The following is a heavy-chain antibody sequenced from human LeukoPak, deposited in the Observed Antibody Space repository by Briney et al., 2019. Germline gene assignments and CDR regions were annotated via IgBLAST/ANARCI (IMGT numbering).Heavy chain of an antibody. Sequence: GGSLRLSCAASGFTFDDYGMSWVRQAPGKRLEWVSGINWNGGSTGYADSVKGRFTISRDNAKNSLYLQMNSLRAEDTALYYCARYYYDSSGYYRYYYYYGMDVWGQGTTVTVSS. CDR2: INWNGGST. D-gene: IGHD3-22*01. J-gene: IGHJ6*02. CDR1: GFTFDDYG. CDR3: ARYYYDSSGYYRYYYYYGMDV. V-gene: IGHV3-20*04.